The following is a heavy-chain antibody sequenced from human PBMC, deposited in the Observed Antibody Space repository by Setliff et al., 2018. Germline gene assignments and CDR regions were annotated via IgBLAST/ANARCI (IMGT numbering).Heavy chain of an antibody. CDR1: GFTFSSFW. CDR2: INQDGSGK. D-gene: IGHD2-8*01. CDR3: ARDGVMYGMDV. V-gene: IGHV3-7*01. Sequence: TGGSLRLSCAASGFTFSSFWMSWVRQSPGKGLEWVANINQDGSGKYYVDSVKGRFTISRDNAENSLYLQMNSLRAEDTAVYFCARDGVMYGMDVWGQGTTVTVSS. J-gene: IGHJ6*02.